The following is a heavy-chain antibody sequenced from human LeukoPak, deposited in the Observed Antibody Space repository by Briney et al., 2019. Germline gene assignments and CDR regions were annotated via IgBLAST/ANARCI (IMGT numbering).Heavy chain of an antibody. Sequence: SETLSLTCAVYGGSFSGYYWTWIRQPPGKGLEWIGEIHHSRSTNYNPSLKSRVTISVDTSKNQFSLKLSSVTAADTAVYYCARGGPHYLARLDPFDFWGQGTLVTVSS. CDR2: IHHSRST. V-gene: IGHV4-34*01. J-gene: IGHJ4*02. CDR3: ARGGPHYLARLDPFDF. CDR1: GGSFSGYY. D-gene: IGHD6-25*01.